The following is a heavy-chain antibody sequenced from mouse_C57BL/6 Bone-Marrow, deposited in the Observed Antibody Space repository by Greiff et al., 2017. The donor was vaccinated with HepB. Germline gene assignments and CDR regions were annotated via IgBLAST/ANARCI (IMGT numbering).Heavy chain of an antibody. J-gene: IGHJ3*01. V-gene: IGHV5-17*01. CDR2: ISSGSSTI. D-gene: IGHD2-14*01. Sequence: EVNVVESGGGLVKPGGSLKLSCAASGFTFSDYGMHWVRQAPGKGLEWVAYISSGSSTIYYEDTVKGRFTISRDNAKNTLFLQMTSLRSEDTAMYYCARSGGVRRVFAYWCQGTLVTVSA. CDR3: ARSGGVRRVFAY. CDR1: GFTFSDYG.